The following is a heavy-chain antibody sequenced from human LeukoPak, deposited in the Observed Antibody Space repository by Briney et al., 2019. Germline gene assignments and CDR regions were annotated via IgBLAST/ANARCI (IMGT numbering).Heavy chain of an antibody. CDR1: GGTFSSYA. Sequence: SVKVSCKASGGTFSSYAFSWVRQAPGQGLEWMGGIIPMFGITNYAQKFQGRVTITADESTRTAYMELSSLRSEDTAVYYCARARHYYDSSGYPNFDYWGQGTLVTVSS. V-gene: IGHV1-69*13. J-gene: IGHJ4*02. CDR2: IIPMFGIT. CDR3: ARARHYYDSSGYPNFDY. D-gene: IGHD3-22*01.